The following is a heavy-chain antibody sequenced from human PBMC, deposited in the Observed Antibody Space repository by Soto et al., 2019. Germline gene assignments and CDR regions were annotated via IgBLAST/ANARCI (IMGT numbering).Heavy chain of an antibody. V-gene: IGHV1-69*01. CDR2: FIPIFGTA. CDR1: RDTFSSSG. J-gene: IGHJ5*02. CDR3: ARSGYSYGPIFA. D-gene: IGHD5-18*01. Sequence: QVQLEQSGAEMKKPGSSVKVSCKASRDTFSSSGFSWVRRAPGQGLEWMGGFIPIFGTANYAPNFQGRVSITADESTGMGYMDLSSLRSDDTAVYYCARSGYSYGPIFAWGQGTLVSVSS.